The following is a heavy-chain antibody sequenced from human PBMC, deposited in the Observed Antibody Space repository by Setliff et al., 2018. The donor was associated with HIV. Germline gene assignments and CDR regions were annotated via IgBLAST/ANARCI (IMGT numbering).Heavy chain of an antibody. D-gene: IGHD1-26*01. Sequence: SETLSLTCTVSGYSISSGYYWGWIRQPPGKGLEWIGSIYHSGSTYYNPSLKSRVTISVDTSKNQFSLKLSSVTAADTAVYYCARLYRWELPRPMIWGQGTLVTVSS. CDR1: GYSISSGYY. V-gene: IGHV4-38-2*02. CDR3: ARLYRWELPRPMI. J-gene: IGHJ4*02. CDR2: IYHSGST.